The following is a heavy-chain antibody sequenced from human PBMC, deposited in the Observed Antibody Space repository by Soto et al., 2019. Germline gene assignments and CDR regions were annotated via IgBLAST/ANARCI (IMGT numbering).Heavy chain of an antibody. J-gene: IGHJ4*02. V-gene: IGHV3-30-3*01. D-gene: IGHD2-8*02. CDR3: ARDGVLAGAYYFDY. Sequence: GAPLRPSCAASGFTFRSYAMHWVRQARGKGLEWVAVISYDGSNKYYADSVKGRFTISRDNSKNTLYLQMNSLRAEDTAVYYCARDGVLAGAYYFDYWGQGTLVTVSS. CDR2: ISYDGSNK. CDR1: GFTFRSYA.